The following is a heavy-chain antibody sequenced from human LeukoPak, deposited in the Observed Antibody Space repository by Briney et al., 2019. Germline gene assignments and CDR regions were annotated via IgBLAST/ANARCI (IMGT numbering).Heavy chain of an antibody. V-gene: IGHV3-7*01. J-gene: IGHJ6*03. CDR1: GFTFSSYW. Sequence: GGSLRLSCAASGFTFSSYWMSWVRQVPGKGLEWVANIKQDGSEKYYVDSVKGRFTISRDNAKNSLYLQMNSLRAEDTAVYYCARGKVGSREGRGRGYYYYMDVWGKGTTVTVSS. CDR3: ARGKVGSREGRGRGYYYYMDV. CDR2: IKQDGSEK. D-gene: IGHD1-26*01.